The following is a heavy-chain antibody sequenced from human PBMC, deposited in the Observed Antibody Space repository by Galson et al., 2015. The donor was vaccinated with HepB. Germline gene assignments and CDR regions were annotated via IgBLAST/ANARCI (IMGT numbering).Heavy chain of an antibody. CDR2: IKQDGSEK. J-gene: IGHJ3*02. Sequence: SLRLSCAASGFTFSSYWMSWVRQAPGKGLEWVANIKQDGSEKYYVDSVKGRFTISRDNAKNSLYLQMNSLRAEDTAVYYCARDLSPPVDIVVVPAAITAFDIWGQGTMVTVSS. D-gene: IGHD2-2*02. CDR3: ARDLSPPVDIVVVPAAITAFDI. V-gene: IGHV3-7*01. CDR1: GFTFSSYW.